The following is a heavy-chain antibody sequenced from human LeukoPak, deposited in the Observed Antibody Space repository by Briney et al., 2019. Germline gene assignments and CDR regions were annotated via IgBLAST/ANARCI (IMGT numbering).Heavy chain of an antibody. J-gene: IGHJ4*02. CDR2: ISGSSSGSTSIT. V-gene: IGHV3-48*04. D-gene: IGHD3-3*01. Sequence: GGSLRLSCEFSGIIFSTYAMNWVRQAPGKGLEWVSYISGSSSGSTSITQYADSVKGRFTISRDNAKNSLHLQMDSLSAEDTAVYYCARDFWSGYYTEDWGQGALVIVSS. CDR3: ARDFWSGYYTED. CDR1: GIIFSTYA.